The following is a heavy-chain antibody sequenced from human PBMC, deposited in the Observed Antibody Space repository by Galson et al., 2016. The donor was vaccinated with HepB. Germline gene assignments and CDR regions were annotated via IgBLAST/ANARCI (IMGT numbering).Heavy chain of an antibody. V-gene: IGHV3-43*01. Sequence: SLRLSCAASGFTFDDYTMHWVRRAPGKGLEWVALISWDGRSPDYADSVRGRSTISRDNRQNLLYLQMNDLTSEDTALYYCGKDWGSLWESSGKGMDVWGQGTTVIVSS. D-gene: IGHD3-10*01. CDR1: GFTFDDYT. CDR3: GKDWGSLWESSGKGMDV. J-gene: IGHJ6*02. CDR2: ISWDGRSP.